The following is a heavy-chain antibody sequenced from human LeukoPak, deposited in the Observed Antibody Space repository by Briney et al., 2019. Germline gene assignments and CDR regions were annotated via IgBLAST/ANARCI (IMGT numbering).Heavy chain of an antibody. CDR1: GFTFDDYA. CDR3: AKDKVSYYYDSSGYYTPFDY. J-gene: IGHJ4*02. V-gene: IGHV3-9*01. Sequence: PGRSLRLSCAASGFTFDDYAMHWVRQAPGKGLEWVSGISWNSGSIGYADSVKGRFTISRDNAKNSLYLQVNSLRAEDTAVYYCAKDKVSYYYDSSGYYTPFDYWGQGTLVTVSS. CDR2: ISWNSGSI. D-gene: IGHD3-22*01.